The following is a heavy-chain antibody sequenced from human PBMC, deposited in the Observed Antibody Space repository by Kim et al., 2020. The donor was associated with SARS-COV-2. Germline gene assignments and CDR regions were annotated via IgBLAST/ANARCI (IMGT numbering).Heavy chain of an antibody. CDR3: GKDLGSDNGDQLGH. D-gene: IGHD2-2*01. CDR1: GFTFTRYA. Sequence: GGSLRLSCAASGFTFTRYAMTWARQPLGKGLEWVSGISGSGRRTYYADSVKGRFTISRDNSKNTLYLQMNSLRADDTAVYYCGKDLGSDNGDQLGHWGQGTLVTVSS. J-gene: IGHJ4*02. CDR2: ISGSGRRT. V-gene: IGHV3-23*01.